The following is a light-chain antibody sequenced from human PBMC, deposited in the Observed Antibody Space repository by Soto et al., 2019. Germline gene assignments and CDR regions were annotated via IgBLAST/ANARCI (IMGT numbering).Light chain of an antibody. J-gene: IGKJ2*01. Sequence: DIQMAQSPAFLSASVGDRVTITCWASQKISNHLNWFQQKSGKATRLLIYAASTLESGVPSRFSGSASGTDFPLTLSGLQPEDFASYHCQQGYSIPYTFGQGTKLEIK. CDR3: QQGYSIPYT. CDR1: QKISNH. V-gene: IGKV1-39*01. CDR2: AAS.